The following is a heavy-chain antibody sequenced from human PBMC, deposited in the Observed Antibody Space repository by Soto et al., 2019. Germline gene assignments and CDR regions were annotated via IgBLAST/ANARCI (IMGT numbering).Heavy chain of an antibody. Sequence: SETLSLTCTVSGGSISSYYWSWIRQPPGKGLEWIGYIYYSGSTNYNPSLKSRVTISVDTSKNQFSLKLSSVTAADTAVYYCGREGIAVADAFDYWGQGTLVTVSS. CDR3: GREGIAVADAFDY. D-gene: IGHD6-19*01. V-gene: IGHV4-59*01. CDR2: IYYSGST. CDR1: GGSISSYY. J-gene: IGHJ4*02.